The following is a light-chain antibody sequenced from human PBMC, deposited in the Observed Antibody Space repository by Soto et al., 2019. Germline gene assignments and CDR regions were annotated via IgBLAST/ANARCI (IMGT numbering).Light chain of an antibody. J-gene: IGLJ1*01. CDR1: SSDVGGYNY. V-gene: IGLV2-14*01. CDR2: DVS. CDR3: SSYTSSSTIYV. Sequence: VLTQPASVSGSPGQSITISCTGTSSDVGGYNYVSWYQQHPGKAPKLMIYDVSNRPSGVSNRFSGSKSGNTASLTISGLQAEDEADYYCSSYTSSSTIYVFGTGTKVTV.